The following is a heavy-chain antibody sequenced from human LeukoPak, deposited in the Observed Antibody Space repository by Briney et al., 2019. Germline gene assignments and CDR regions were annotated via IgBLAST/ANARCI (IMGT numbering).Heavy chain of an antibody. CDR1: GFILRTYA. CDR2: ISSNGRST. V-gene: IGHV3-64*02. Sequence: GGSLRLSCSASGFILRTYAMHWVRQAPGKGLEYVSAISSNGRSTYYADSVQGRFTISRDDSKSTLYLQMDSPRPENMAVYYCARRFGEYVNYMDVWGKGTTVTVSS. J-gene: IGHJ6*03. D-gene: IGHD3-10*01. CDR3: ARRFGEYVNYMDV.